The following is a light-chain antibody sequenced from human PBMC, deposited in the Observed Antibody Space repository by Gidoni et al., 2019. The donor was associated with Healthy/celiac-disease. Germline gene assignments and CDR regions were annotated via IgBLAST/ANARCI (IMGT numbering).Light chain of an antibody. V-gene: IGLV2-14*03. Sequence: QSALTPPASVSGSPPQSITISCTGTSSDFGGYNYVSWYQQHPGKAPNLMIYDVSNRPSGVSNRFSGSKSGNPASLTISGLQAEDEADYYCSSYTSSSTYVFGTGTKVTVL. J-gene: IGLJ1*01. CDR3: SSYTSSSTYV. CDR2: DVS. CDR1: SSDFGGYNY.